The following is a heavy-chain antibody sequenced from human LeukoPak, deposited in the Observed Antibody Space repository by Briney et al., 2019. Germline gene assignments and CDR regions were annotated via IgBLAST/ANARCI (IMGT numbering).Heavy chain of an antibody. V-gene: IGHV4-34*01. Sequence: PSETLSLTCAVYGGSFSGYYWSWIRQPPGKGLEWIGEINHSGSTNYNPSLKSRVTISVDTSKNQFSLTLSSVTAADTAVYYCARGHSSGSYFYFDYWGQGTLVTVSS. J-gene: IGHJ4*02. D-gene: IGHD1-26*01. CDR2: INHSGST. CDR3: ARGHSSGSYFYFDY. CDR1: GGSFSGYY.